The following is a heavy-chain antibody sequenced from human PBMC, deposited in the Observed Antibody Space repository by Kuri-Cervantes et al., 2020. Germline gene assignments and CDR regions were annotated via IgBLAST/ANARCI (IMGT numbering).Heavy chain of an antibody. CDR3: ARVGITMVRGVIITWFDY. J-gene: IGHJ4*02. D-gene: IGHD3-10*01. CDR2: ISGSGGST. V-gene: IGHV3-23*01. CDR1: GFTFSSYG. Sequence: GESLKISCAASGFTFSSYGMHWVRQAPGKGLEWVSAISGSGGSTYYADSVKGRFTISRDNSKNTLYLQMNSLRAEDTAVYYCARVGITMVRGVIITWFDYWGQGTLVTVSS.